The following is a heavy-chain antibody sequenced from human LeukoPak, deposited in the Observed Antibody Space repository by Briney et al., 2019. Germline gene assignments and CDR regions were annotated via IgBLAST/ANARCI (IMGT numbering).Heavy chain of an antibody. V-gene: IGHV3-48*03. CDR3: ARAPYYYDSSGYFQH. CDR2: ISSSGSTM. D-gene: IGHD3-22*01. J-gene: IGHJ1*01. CDR1: GFTFSSYE. Sequence: PGGSLRLSCAASGFTFSSYEMNWVRQAPGKGLEWVSYISSSGSTMYYADSVKGRFTISRDNAKNSLYLRLNSLRAEDTAVYYCARAPYYYDSSGYFQHWGQGTLVTVSS.